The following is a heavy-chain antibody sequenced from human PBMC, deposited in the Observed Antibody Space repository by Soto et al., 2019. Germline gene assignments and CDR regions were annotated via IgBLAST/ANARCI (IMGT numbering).Heavy chain of an antibody. Sequence: SETLSLTCTVSGGSISSGDYYWSWIRQPPGKGLEWIGYIYYSGSTYYNPSLKSRVTISVDTSKNQFSLKLSSVTAADTAVYYCARAIPGYCISTSCRPSWFDPWGQGTLVTVS. V-gene: IGHV4-30-4*01. CDR1: GGSISSGDYY. CDR3: ARAIPGYCISTSCRPSWFDP. D-gene: IGHD2-2*01. CDR2: IYYSGST. J-gene: IGHJ5*02.